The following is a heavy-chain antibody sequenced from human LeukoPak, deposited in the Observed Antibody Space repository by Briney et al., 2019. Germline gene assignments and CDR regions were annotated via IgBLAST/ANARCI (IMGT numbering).Heavy chain of an antibody. CDR3: ARVGYDFWSGLDY. CDR2: INPNSGGT. Sequence: ASVKVSCKASGYTFTSYGISWVRQAPGQGLEWMGWINPNSGGTNYAQKFQGRVTMTRDTSISTAYMELSRLRSDDTAVYYCARVGYDFWSGLDYWGQGTLVTVSS. D-gene: IGHD3-3*01. J-gene: IGHJ4*02. V-gene: IGHV1-2*02. CDR1: GYTFTSYG.